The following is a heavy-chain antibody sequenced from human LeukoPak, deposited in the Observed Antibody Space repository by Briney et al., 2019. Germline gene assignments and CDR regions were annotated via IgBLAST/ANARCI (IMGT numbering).Heavy chain of an antibody. CDR3: AHIRYYYGSGSPLDYYYYMDV. V-gene: IGHV2-5*02. Sequence: SGPTLVNPTQTLTLTCTFSGLSLSTSGVGVGWIRQPPGKALEWLALIYWDDDKRYSPSLKSRLTITKDTSKNQVVLTMTNMDPVDTATYYCAHIRYYYGSGSPLDYYYYMDVWGKGTTVTVSS. CDR2: IYWDDDK. D-gene: IGHD3-10*01. CDR1: GLSLSTSGVG. J-gene: IGHJ6*03.